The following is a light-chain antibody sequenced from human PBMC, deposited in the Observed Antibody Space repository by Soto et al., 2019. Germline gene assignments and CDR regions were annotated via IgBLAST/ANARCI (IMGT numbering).Light chain of an antibody. Sequence: DIELTQSPATLSSSPGERATLSCRASQGISNFFAWYQQKRGQAPRLLIYDASRRATGIPARFSGSGSGTDFTLTISSLEPEDFAVYYCQQRLNWPLTFGGGTTVEIK. CDR3: QQRLNWPLT. CDR2: DAS. V-gene: IGKV3-11*01. CDR1: QGISNF. J-gene: IGKJ4*01.